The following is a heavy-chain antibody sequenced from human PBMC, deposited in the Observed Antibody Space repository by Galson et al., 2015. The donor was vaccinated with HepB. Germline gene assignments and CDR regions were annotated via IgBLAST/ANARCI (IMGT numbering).Heavy chain of an antibody. Sequence: LSLTCTVSGGSISSDYWSWIRQPPGKGLEWIGYIYHSGSTHYNPSLKSRLTISVDTSKNQFSLKLSSVTAADTAVYYCARLIVPNYYRSGIYYTTFLFDYWGQGTLVTVSS. V-gene: IGHV4-59*08. CDR1: GGSISSDY. D-gene: IGHD3-10*01. CDR2: IYHSGST. CDR3: ARLIVPNYYRSGIYYTTFLFDY. J-gene: IGHJ4*02.